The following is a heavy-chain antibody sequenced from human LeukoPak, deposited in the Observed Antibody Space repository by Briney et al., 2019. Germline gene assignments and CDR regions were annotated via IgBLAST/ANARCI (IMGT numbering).Heavy chain of an antibody. CDR2: ISGSGGRT. J-gene: IGHJ4*02. V-gene: IGHV3-23*01. D-gene: IGHD3-22*01. CDR3: AKLPETYYYDSSGYSYYFDY. Sequence: SGGSLRLSCAASGFTVSSNYMSWVRQAPGKGLEWVSGISGSGGRTYYADSVKGRFTISRDNSKNTVYLQMNSLRAEDTALYYCAKLPETYYYDSSGYSYYFDYWGQETLVTVSS. CDR1: GFTVSSNY.